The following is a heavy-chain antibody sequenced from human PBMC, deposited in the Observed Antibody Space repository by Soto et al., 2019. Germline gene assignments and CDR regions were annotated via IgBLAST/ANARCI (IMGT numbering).Heavy chain of an antibody. CDR3: AIEDKYDHGDYRVDYYGVDV. D-gene: IGHD4-17*01. J-gene: IGHJ6*02. V-gene: IGHV3-23*01. CDR1: GFTFTTYA. CDR2: SSASGADT. Sequence: GGSLRLSCAASGFTFTTYAMTWVRQAPGRGLEWVSGSSASGADTYYADSVKGRFTVSRDNSKNTLYLQMNSLRADDTAIYYCAIEDKYDHGDYRVDYYGVDVWGRGTTVNVSS.